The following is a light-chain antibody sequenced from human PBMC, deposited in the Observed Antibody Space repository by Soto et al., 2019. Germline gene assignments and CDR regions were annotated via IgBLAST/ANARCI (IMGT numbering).Light chain of an antibody. CDR3: QAWESSVV. CDR2: QDN. V-gene: IGLV3-1*01. Sequence: SYELTQPPSVSVSPGQTASITCSGDKLGDKYASWYQQRPGQSPVLVIYQDNKRPSGIPERFSGSNSGNTATLTISGTQAMDEADYYCQAWESSVVFGGGTKLTVL. J-gene: IGLJ2*01. CDR1: KLGDKY.